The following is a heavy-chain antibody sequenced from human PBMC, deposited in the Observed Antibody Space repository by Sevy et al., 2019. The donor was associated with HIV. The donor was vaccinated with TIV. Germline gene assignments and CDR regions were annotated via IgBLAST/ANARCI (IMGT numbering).Heavy chain of an antibody. CDR2: IYYSGST. Sequence: PILWQLPETLSLTCTVSGGSISSSSYYWGWIRQPPGKGLEWIGSIYYSGSTYYNPSLKSRVTISVDTSKNQFSLKLSSVTAADTAVYYCARHGYSSGWYYAKKGYYFDYWGQGTLVTVSS. CDR1: GGSISSSSYY. CDR3: ARHGYSSGWYYAKKGYYFDY. D-gene: IGHD6-19*01. J-gene: IGHJ4*02. V-gene: IGHV4-39*01.